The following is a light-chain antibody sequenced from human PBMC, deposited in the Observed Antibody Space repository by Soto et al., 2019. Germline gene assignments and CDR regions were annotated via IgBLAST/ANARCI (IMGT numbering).Light chain of an antibody. CDR2: EVI. CDR1: SSDVGSYNY. J-gene: IGLJ3*02. CDR3: ISSTTTTTLV. V-gene: IGLV2-14*01. Sequence: QSALTQPASVSGSPGQSITISCTGTSSDVGSYNYVSWYQQHPGKVPKLLIYEVINRPSGVSHRFSGSKSGNTASLTISGLQAEDEADYYCISSTTTTTLVFGGGTKLTVL.